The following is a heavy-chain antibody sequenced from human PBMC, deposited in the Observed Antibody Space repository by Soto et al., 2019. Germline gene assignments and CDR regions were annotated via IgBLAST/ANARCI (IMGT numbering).Heavy chain of an antibody. V-gene: IGHV4-31*03. J-gene: IGHJ3*01. D-gene: IGHD1-1*01. CDR1: GGSISRAGYY. Sequence: QVQLQESGPGLVEPSQTLSLTCTVSGGSISRAGYYWSWIRQRPGKGLEWIGYIYFSGVTYYNPSLESRVTISVDTSKNQFSLRLSSVTAADTAVYYCVRNPWRTPPEAAFDVWGQGTKVTVSS. CDR2: IYFSGVT. CDR3: VRNPWRTPPEAAFDV.